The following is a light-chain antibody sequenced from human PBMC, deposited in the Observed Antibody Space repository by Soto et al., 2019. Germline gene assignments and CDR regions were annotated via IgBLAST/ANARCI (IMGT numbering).Light chain of an antibody. J-gene: IGLJ2*01. V-gene: IGLV3-21*02. CDR1: NIGSKS. Sequence: SYELTQPLSVSVAPGQPASITSGGNNIGSKSVHWYQQKPGQAPVLVVYDDSDRPSGIPERFSGSNSGNTATLTISRVEAGDQADYYCQVWDSSSDHVVFGGGTKLTVL. CDR2: DDS. CDR3: QVWDSSSDHVV.